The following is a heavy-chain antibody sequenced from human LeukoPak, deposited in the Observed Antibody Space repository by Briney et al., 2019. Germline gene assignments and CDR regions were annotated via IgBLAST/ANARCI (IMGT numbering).Heavy chain of an antibody. J-gene: IGHJ3*02. CDR3: ARDRWLQDIVVVPAATAFDI. V-gene: IGHV1-18*01. D-gene: IGHD2-2*01. CDR2: ISAYNGNT. Sequence: GASVKVSCKASGYTFTSYGISWVRQAPGQGLEWMGWISAYNGNTNYAQKLQDRVTMTTDTSTSTAYMELRSLRSDDTAVYYCARDRWLQDIVVVPAATAFDIWGQGTMVTVSS. CDR1: GYTFTSYG.